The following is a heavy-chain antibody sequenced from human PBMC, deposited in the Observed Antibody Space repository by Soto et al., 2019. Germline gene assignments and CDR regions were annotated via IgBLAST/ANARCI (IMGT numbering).Heavy chain of an antibody. Sequence: EVHLLESGGGLVQPGGSLRLSCAASGFTFSSYAMSWVRQAPGKGLEWVSGIVGSGSSTYYADSVKGRFTISRDNSKSPLYLQMNSLRADDTALYYCAKAGGDCSGSSCYSNQGDYWGQGTLVTVSS. J-gene: IGHJ4*02. V-gene: IGHV3-23*01. CDR1: GFTFSSYA. D-gene: IGHD2-15*01. CDR3: AKAGGDCSGSSCYSNQGDY. CDR2: IVGSGSST.